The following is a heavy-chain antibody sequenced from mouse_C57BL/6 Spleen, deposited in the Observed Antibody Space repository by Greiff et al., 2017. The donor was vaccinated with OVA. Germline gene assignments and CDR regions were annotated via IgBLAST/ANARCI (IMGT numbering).Heavy chain of an antibody. CDR3: TGIYGSSPWAMDY. Sequence: EVKLEESGGGLVQPGGSMKLSCVASGFTFSNYWMNWVRQSPEKGLEWVAQIRLKSDNYATHYAESVKGRFTISRDDSKSSVYLQMNNLRAEDTGIYYCTGIYGSSPWAMDYWGQGTSVTVSS. J-gene: IGHJ4*01. CDR1: GFTFSNYW. D-gene: IGHD1-1*01. CDR2: IRLKSDNYAT. V-gene: IGHV6-3*01.